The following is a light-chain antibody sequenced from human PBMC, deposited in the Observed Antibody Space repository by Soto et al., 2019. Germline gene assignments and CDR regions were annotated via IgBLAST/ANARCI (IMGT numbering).Light chain of an antibody. CDR2: LNSDGSH. CDR3: QTWGTGTWV. Sequence: QLVLTQSPSASASLGASVNLTGTLSSGHSSYAIAWHQQQPEKGPRYLMKLNSDGSHSKGDGIPDRFSGSSSGAERYLPISSLQSEDEADYYCQTWGTGTWVFGGGTKLTVL. J-gene: IGLJ3*02. V-gene: IGLV4-69*01. CDR1: SGHSSYA.